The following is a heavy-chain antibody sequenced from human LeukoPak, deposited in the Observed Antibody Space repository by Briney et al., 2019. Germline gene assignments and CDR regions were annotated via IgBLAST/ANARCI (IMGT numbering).Heavy chain of an antibody. Sequence: SETLSLTCAVYGGSFSNYYWGWLRQTPANGMEWTGEINDSGRTNYNPSLMSRVTVSVDTSKNQFSLRLTSVTATDTAVYYCARRWNYGRNYYIDVWGKGATVSVSS. CDR3: ARRWNYGRNYYIDV. CDR1: GGSFSNYY. CDR2: INDSGRT. D-gene: IGHD1-7*01. J-gene: IGHJ6*03. V-gene: IGHV4-34*01.